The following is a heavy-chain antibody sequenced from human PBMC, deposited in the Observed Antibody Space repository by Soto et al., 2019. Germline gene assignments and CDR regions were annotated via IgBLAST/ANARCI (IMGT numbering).Heavy chain of an antibody. CDR2: ISSSGSTI. Sequence: PGGSLRLSCAASGFTFSSYEMNWVRQAPGKGLEWVSYISSSGSTIYYADSVKGRFTISRDNAKNSLYLQMNSLRAEDTAVYYCARDLVPAWFDPWGQGTLVTVSS. CDR3: ARDLVPAWFDP. J-gene: IGHJ5*02. CDR1: GFTFSSYE. V-gene: IGHV3-48*03. D-gene: IGHD2-2*01.